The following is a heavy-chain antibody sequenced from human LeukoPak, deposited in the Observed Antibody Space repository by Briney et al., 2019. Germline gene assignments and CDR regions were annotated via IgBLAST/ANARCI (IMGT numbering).Heavy chain of an antibody. CDR3: AGSFMVVVPAATYYYYYYMDV. J-gene: IGHJ6*03. D-gene: IGHD2-2*01. CDR2: IYYSGST. CDR1: GGSISSYY. Sequence: SETLSLTCTVSGGSISSYYWSWIRQPPGKGLEWIGYIYYSGSTNYNPSLKSRVTISVDTSKNQFSLKLSSVTAADTAVYYCAGSFMVVVPAATYYYYYYMDVWGKGTTVTVSS. V-gene: IGHV4-59*08.